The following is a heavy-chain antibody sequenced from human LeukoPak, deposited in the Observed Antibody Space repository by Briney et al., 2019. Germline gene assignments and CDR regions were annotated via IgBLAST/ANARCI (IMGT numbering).Heavy chain of an antibody. D-gene: IGHD6-13*01. CDR1: GGSISSYY. Sequence: PSETLSLTCTVSGGSISSYYWSWIRQPPGKGLEWIGYIYYSGSTNYNPSLKSRVTISVDTSKNQFSLKLSSVTAADTAVYYCAREFRQQLVRWGGNWFDPWGQGTLVTVSS. CDR3: AREFRQQLVRWGGNWFDP. V-gene: IGHV4-59*12. J-gene: IGHJ5*02. CDR2: IYYSGST.